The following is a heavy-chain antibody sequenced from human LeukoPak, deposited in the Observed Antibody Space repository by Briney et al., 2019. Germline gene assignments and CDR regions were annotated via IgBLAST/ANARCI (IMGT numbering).Heavy chain of an antibody. Sequence: GGSLRLSCAASGFTFSSYAMSWVRQAPGKGLEWGANITQDGSEKYYVDSVKGRFTISRDNAKNSLYLQMNSLRTEDTAFYYCVKDLYATGWATSFDYWGQGTLVTVSS. V-gene: IGHV3-7*03. CDR2: ITQDGSEK. D-gene: IGHD2/OR15-2a*01. CDR3: VKDLYATGWATSFDY. J-gene: IGHJ4*02. CDR1: GFTFSSYA.